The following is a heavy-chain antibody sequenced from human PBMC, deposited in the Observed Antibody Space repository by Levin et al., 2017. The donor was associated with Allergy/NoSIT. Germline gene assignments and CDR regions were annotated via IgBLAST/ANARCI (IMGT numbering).Heavy chain of an antibody. CDR3: ARGRGYGYGIDY. D-gene: IGHD5-18*01. V-gene: IGHV4-61*08. CDR2: IYYSGSTGTT. J-gene: IGHJ4*02. CDR1: GGSVSSGDHY. Sequence: SEILSLTCTVSGGSVSSGDHYWSWIRQPPGKGLEWIGLIYYSGSTGTTNYKSSLKSRVTISVDTSKNQFSLKLSFVTAADTAVYYCARGRGYGYGIDYWGQGTLVTVSS.